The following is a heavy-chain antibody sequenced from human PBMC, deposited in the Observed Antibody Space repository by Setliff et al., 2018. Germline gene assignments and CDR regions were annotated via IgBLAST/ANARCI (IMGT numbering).Heavy chain of an antibody. CDR1: GFTFSSYS. V-gene: IGHV4-31*02. CDR2: IYYSGST. Sequence: LRLSCVASGFTFSSYSMNWVRQAPGKGLEWIGYIYYSGSTYYNPSLKSRVTISVDTSKNQFSLKLSSVTAADTAVYYCARVPRFTDTRNAFDIWGQGTMVTVSS. CDR3: ARVPRFTDTRNAFDI. D-gene: IGHD5-18*01. J-gene: IGHJ3*02.